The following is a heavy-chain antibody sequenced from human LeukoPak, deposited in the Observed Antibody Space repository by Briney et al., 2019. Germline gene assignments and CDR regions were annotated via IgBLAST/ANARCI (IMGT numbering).Heavy chain of an antibody. D-gene: IGHD3-9*01. Sequence: SETLSLTCTVSGDSISSSPYYWGWVRQPPGEGLVWIWRVYYSGSTSYNPPLKSRVTISVDTSKNQFSLKLNSVTAADTAVYYCARPLTGYSYFDYWGQGTLVTVSS. CDR1: GDSISSSPYY. J-gene: IGHJ4*02. V-gene: IGHV4-39*01. CDR2: VYYSGST. CDR3: ARPLTGYSYFDY.